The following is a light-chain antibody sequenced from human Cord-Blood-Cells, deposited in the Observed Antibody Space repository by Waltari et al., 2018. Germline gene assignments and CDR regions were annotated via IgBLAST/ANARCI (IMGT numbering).Light chain of an antibody. CDR3: QQYGSSPT. CDR2: GAS. CDR1: QSVSSSY. V-gene: IGKV3-20*01. Sequence: EIVLTQSPGTLSLSPGERATLSCRASQSVSSSYLAWYQQKTGQAPRLLIYGASSRATGIPDRFSGSGYGTDFTLTISRLEPEDFAVYYCQQYGSSPTFGQGTRLEIK. J-gene: IGKJ5*01.